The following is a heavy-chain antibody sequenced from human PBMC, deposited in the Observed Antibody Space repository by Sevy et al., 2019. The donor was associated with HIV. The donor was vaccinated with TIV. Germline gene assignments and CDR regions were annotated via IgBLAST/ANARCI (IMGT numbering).Heavy chain of an antibody. CDR2: KSYDGGNK. CDR3: SREVYDYDGSGSSRIRWGFDL. D-gene: IGHD3-22*01. V-gene: IGHV3-30*14. CDR1: GFTFSIYT. J-gene: IGHJ5*02. Sequence: GGSLRLSCAASGFTFSIYTLHWVRQAPGKGLEWLALKSYDGGNKNAADSVKGRFTISSENSKNTLYFQMNSLTVEDTDVYYLSREVYDYDGSGSSRIRWGFDLWGQGTLVTVSS.